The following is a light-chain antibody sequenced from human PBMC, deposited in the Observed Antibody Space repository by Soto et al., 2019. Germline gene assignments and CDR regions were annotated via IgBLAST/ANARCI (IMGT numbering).Light chain of an antibody. J-gene: IGKJ2*01. CDR1: QGISNW. CDR3: QQANSFPYT. CDR2: GAS. V-gene: IGKV1-12*01. Sequence: DIQMTQPPSFVSASVGDRVTITCRASQGISNWLAWYQQIPGKAPKLLISGASSFQSGVPSRFSGRGSGTDLTLAVSTLHPEDFATYYCQQANSFPYTVGQGPKLEI.